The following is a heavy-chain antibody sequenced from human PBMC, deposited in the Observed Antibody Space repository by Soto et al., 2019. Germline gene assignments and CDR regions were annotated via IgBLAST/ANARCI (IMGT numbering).Heavy chain of an antibody. J-gene: IGHJ4*02. D-gene: IGHD5-18*01. CDR1: GGTFSSYA. Sequence: QVQLVQSGAEVKKPGSSVKVSCKASGGTFSSYAISWVRQAPGQGLEWMGGIIPIFGTANYAQKFQGRVTLTADPSTGTAYMEVSSLRSEDTAVYYCAIDLSDTAMAPNSVYWGQGTLVTVSS. CDR3: AIDLSDTAMAPNSVY. V-gene: IGHV1-69*01. CDR2: IIPIFGTA.